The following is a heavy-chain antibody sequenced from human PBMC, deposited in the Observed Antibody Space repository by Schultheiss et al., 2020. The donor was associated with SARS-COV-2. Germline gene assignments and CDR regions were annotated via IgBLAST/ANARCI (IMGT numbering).Heavy chain of an antibody. V-gene: IGHV4-38-2*02. Sequence: SETLSLTCTVSGYSISSGYYWSWIRQPPGKGLEWIGEINHSGSTNYNPSLKSRVTISVDTSKNQFSLKLSSVTAADTAVYYCARGRGDYVGWGQGTLVTVSS. J-gene: IGHJ4*02. CDR1: GYSISSGYY. CDR2: INHSGST. D-gene: IGHD4-17*01. CDR3: ARGRGDYVG.